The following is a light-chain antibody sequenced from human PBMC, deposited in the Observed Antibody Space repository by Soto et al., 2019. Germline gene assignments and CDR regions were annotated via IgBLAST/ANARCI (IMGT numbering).Light chain of an antibody. Sequence: EIVMTQSPATLSVSPGESATLSCRASQSVSSYLAWYHQKPGQAPRLLIYAASARATGIPARFSGSGSGTEFSLTISGLQSEDFAVYYCQQYNNWPPITFGQGTRLEIK. CDR1: QSVSSY. CDR3: QQYNNWPPIT. V-gene: IGKV3-15*01. CDR2: AAS. J-gene: IGKJ5*01.